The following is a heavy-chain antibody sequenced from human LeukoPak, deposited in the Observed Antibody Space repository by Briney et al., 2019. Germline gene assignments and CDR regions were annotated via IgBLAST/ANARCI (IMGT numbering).Heavy chain of an antibody. CDR1: GFTFSTYE. CDR2: ISSSGSTT. CDR3: ASPQYYFDY. D-gene: IGHD5-24*01. Sequence: PGGSLRLSRAASGFTFSTYEMNWVRQAPGKGLEWVSHISSSGSTTYYADSVKGRFTISRDNARNSLYLQMNSLRGEDTAVYYCASPQYYFDYWGQGTLVTVSS. V-gene: IGHV3-48*03. J-gene: IGHJ4*02.